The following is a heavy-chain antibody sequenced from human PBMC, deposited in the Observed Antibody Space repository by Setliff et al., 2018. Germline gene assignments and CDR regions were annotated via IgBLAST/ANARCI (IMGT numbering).Heavy chain of an antibody. CDR3: ASERESATRQTYFDS. D-gene: IGHD2-15*01. CDR2: IYYSGNSNYDT. Sequence: PSETLSLTCTVSGYSISSGYYWGWIRQPPGKGLEWIGYIYYSGNSNYDTNYNPSLKSRVTIFSDTSKNQFSLILSSVTAADTAVYYCASERESATRQTYFDSWGQGTLVTVS. CDR1: GYSISSGYY. J-gene: IGHJ4*02. V-gene: IGHV4-38-2*02.